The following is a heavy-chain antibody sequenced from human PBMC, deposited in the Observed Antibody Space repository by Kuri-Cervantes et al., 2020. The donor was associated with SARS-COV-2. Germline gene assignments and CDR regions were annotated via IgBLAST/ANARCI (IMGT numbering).Heavy chain of an antibody. CDR1: GFAFGDYY. Sequence: GESLKISCAASGFAFGDYYMSWIRQAPGKGLEWVSSISTSGGDTNYADSLKGRFTISRDNSKYTLYLQMNSLRVEDTAVYYCASVSTMGVSLDWGQGTLVTVSS. CDR3: ASVSTMGVSLD. CDR2: ISTSGGDT. D-gene: IGHD5-24*01. V-gene: IGHV3-11*03. J-gene: IGHJ4*02.